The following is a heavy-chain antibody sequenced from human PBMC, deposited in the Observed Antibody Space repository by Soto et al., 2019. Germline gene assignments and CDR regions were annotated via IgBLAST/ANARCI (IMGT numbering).Heavy chain of an antibody. Sequence: SETLSLTCAVYGGSFSGYYWSWIRQPPGKGLEWIGEINHSGSTNYNPSLKSRVTISVDTSKNQFSLKLSSVTAADTAVYYCARGGMTTFNYWGQGTLVTVSS. J-gene: IGHJ4*02. CDR3: ARGGMTTFNY. V-gene: IGHV4-34*01. CDR1: GGSFSGYY. D-gene: IGHD4-17*01. CDR2: INHSGST.